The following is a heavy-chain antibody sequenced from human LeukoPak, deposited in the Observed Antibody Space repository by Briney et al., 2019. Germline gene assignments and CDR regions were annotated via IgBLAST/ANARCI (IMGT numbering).Heavy chain of an antibody. Sequence: RESLKISCKGSGYSFTSYWIGWVRQMPGKGLEGMGIIYPGDSDTRYSPSFQGQVTISADKSISTAYLQWSSLKASDTAMYYCASSLGIYDSSGYRVFDYWGQGTLVTVSS. CDR2: IYPGDSDT. CDR1: GYSFTSYW. J-gene: IGHJ4*02. V-gene: IGHV5-51*01. D-gene: IGHD3-22*01. CDR3: ASSLGIYDSSGYRVFDY.